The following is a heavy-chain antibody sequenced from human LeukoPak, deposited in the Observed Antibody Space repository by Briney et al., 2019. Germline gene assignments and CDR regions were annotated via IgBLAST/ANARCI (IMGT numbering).Heavy chain of an antibody. Sequence: GGSLRLSCAASGFTFSRFAMSWVRQAPGKGLEGVSAISGSGGSTYYADSVKGRFTISRDNSQNTLYLQMNSLRAEDTAVYYCAKELAVVPAAHNWFHPWGQGTLVIVSS. CDR3: AKELAVVPAAHNWFHP. CDR1: GFTFSRFA. CDR2: ISGSGGST. D-gene: IGHD2-2*01. V-gene: IGHV3-23*01. J-gene: IGHJ5*02.